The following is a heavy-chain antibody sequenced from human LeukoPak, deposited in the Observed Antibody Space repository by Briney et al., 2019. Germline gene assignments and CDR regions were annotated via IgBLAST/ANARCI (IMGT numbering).Heavy chain of an antibody. V-gene: IGHV4-39*07. D-gene: IGHD3-22*01. Sequence: PSETLSLTCTVSGGYISSSIYYWSWIRQPPGKGLEWIGEINHSGSTNYNPSLKSRVTISVDTSKNQFSLKLSSVTAADTAVYYCARSSGYTYLDYWGQGTLVTVSS. CDR1: GGYISSSIYY. J-gene: IGHJ4*02. CDR3: ARSSGYTYLDY. CDR2: INHSGST.